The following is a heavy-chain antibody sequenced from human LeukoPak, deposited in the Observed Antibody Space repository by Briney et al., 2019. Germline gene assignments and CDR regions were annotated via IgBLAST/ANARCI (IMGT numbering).Heavy chain of an antibody. V-gene: IGHV4-30-4*01. D-gene: IGHD5-18*01. J-gene: IGHJ6*02. CDR1: GGSISSGDYY. CDR3: ARGDTYYYYGMDV. CDR2: IYYSGST. Sequence: SETLSLTCTVSGGSISSGDYYWSWIRQPPGKGLEWIGYIYYSGSTYYNPSLKSRVTISVDTSKNQFSLKLSSVTAADTAVYYCARGDTYYYYGMDVWGQGTTVTVSS.